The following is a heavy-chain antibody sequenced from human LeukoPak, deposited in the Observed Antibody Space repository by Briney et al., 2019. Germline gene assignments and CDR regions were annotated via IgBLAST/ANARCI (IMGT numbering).Heavy chain of an antibody. CDR1: GGSISSYY. Sequence: PSETLSLTCTVSGGSISSYYWSWIRQPPGKGLEWIGSIYHSGSTYYNPSLKSRVTISVDTSKNQFSLKLSSVTAADTAVYYCARLIGPVLRFLEWYEGYSYYFDYWGQGTLVTVSS. D-gene: IGHD3-3*01. CDR3: ARLIGPVLRFLEWYEGYSYYFDY. CDR2: IYHSGST. V-gene: IGHV4-59*08. J-gene: IGHJ4*02.